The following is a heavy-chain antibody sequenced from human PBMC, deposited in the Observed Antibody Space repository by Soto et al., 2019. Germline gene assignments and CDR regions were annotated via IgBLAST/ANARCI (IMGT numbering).Heavy chain of an antibody. D-gene: IGHD3-16*01. CDR1: GYTFSTYG. V-gene: IGHV1-18*01. J-gene: IGHJ6*02. CDR3: ARMGDVPYYYYGIEV. CDR2: INGYNGNT. Sequence: QVQLVQSGAEVKKPGASVKVSCKASGYTFSTYGISWVRQAPGQGLEWMGWINGYNGNTNYAPKLQGRITMTTDTTPTKAHMELGSLRSDDTAVYYCARMGDVPYYYYGIEVWGQGTTVTVSS.